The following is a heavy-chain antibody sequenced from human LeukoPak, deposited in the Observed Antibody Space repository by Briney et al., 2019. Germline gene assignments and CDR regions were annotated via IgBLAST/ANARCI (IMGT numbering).Heavy chain of an antibody. V-gene: IGHV1-8*01. D-gene: IGHD6-19*01. J-gene: IGHJ5*02. CDR1: GYTFTSYD. Sequence: AASVKVSCKASGYTFTSYDINWVRQATGQGLEWMGWMNPNSGNTGYAQKFQGRVTMTRNTSISTAYMELSSLRSEDTAVYYCATDSSGYNWSDPWGQGTLVTVSS. CDR3: ATDSSGYNWSDP. CDR2: MNPNSGNT.